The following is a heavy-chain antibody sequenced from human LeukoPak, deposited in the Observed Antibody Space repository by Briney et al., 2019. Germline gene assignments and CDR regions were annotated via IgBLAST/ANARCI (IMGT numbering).Heavy chain of an antibody. Sequence: GGSLRLSCAASGFTFSSYGMSWVRQPPGKGLEWVSAITDTGASTYYTDPMKGRFTISRDNSENTLYLQMNSLRVEDTAIYYCARCSGDTCYSRPPDYWGQGALVTVSS. V-gene: IGHV3-23*01. D-gene: IGHD2-15*01. CDR2: ITDTGAST. J-gene: IGHJ4*02. CDR3: ARCSGDTCYSRPPDY. CDR1: GFTFSSYG.